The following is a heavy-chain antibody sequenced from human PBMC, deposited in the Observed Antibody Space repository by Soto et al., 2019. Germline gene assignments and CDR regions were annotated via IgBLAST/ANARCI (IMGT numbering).Heavy chain of an antibody. D-gene: IGHD3-22*01. CDR3: ARGDYYDSSGYSGLLYNWFDP. J-gene: IGHJ5*02. CDR2: IYYSGST. V-gene: IGHV4-31*03. CDR1: GGSISSGGYY. Sequence: QVQLQESGPGLVKPSQTLSLTCTVSGGSISSGGYYWSWIRQHPGKGLEWIGYIYYSGSTYYNPSLKRRVTISVDTSKNQFSLKLSSVTAADTAVYYCARGDYYDSSGYSGLLYNWFDPWGQGTLVTVSS.